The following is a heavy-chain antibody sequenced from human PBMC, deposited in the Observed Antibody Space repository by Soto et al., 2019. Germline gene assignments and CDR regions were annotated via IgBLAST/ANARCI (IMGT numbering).Heavy chain of an antibody. CDR2: ISYDGSNK. V-gene: IGHV3-30*18. Sequence: HPGGSLRLSCAASGFTFSSYGMHWVRQAPGKGLEWVAVISYDGSNKYYADSVKGRFTISRDNSKNTLYLQMNSLRTEDTAVYYCAKENYVWGSYHIDYWGQGTLVTVSS. J-gene: IGHJ4*02. CDR1: GFTFSSYG. CDR3: AKENYVWGSYHIDY. D-gene: IGHD3-16*02.